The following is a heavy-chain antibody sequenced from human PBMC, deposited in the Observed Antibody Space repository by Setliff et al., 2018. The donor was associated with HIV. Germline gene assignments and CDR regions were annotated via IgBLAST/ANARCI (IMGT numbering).Heavy chain of an antibody. CDR2: IYYSGST. CDR3: TRDTGYILSGYRPHWYFDL. V-gene: IGHV4-39*07. J-gene: IGHJ2*01. CDR1: GGSISSSSYY. Sequence: SETLSLTCTVSGGSISSSSYYRGWIRQPPGKGLEWIGSIYYSGSTYYNPSLKSRVTISSDTSKNLFSLKLTTVTAADAAVYYCTRDTGYILSGYRPHWYFDLWGRGTLVTVS. D-gene: IGHD3-9*01.